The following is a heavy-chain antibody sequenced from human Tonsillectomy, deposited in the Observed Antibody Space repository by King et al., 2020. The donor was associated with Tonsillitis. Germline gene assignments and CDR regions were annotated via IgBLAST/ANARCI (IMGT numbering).Heavy chain of an antibody. D-gene: IGHD6-13*01. CDR1: GYTFTGYY. V-gene: IGHV1-2*05. Sequence: QLVQSGAEVKKPGASVKVSCKASGYTFTGYYIHWVRQAPGQGLEWMGRINPNSGGTNYAQKFQGRVTMTRDTSISSAYMELSRLRSDDTVVYYCARGGSSSDDGFDIWGQGTMVTVSS. J-gene: IGHJ3*02. CDR2: INPNSGGT. CDR3: ARGGSSSDDGFDI.